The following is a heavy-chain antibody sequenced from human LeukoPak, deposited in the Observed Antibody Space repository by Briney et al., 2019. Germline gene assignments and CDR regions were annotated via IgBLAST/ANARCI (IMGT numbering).Heavy chain of an antibody. CDR2: ISAYNGNT. CDR1: GYTFTSYG. CDR3: ATPQYYYGSGTSAVSWFDP. V-gene: IGHV1-18*01. D-gene: IGHD3-10*01. Sequence: ASVKVSCKASGYTFTSYGISWVRQAPGQGLEWMGWISAYNGNTNYAQKLQGRVTMTTDTSTSTAYMELRSLRSEDTAVYYCATPQYYYGSGTSAVSWFDPWGQGTLVTVSS. J-gene: IGHJ5*02.